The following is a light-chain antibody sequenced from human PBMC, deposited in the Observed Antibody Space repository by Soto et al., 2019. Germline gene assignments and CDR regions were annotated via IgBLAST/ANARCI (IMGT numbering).Light chain of an antibody. J-gene: IGKJ5*01. CDR3: QQYGSSGT. CDR2: GAS. CDR1: QSVDSTY. V-gene: IGKV3-20*01. Sequence: EIVLTQSPGTLSLSPGERATLSCRASQSVDSTYLTWYQQKPGQAPRLLIYGASGRATGIPDRFSGSGSGTDFTLTISRLEPEDFAVYYCQQYGSSGTFGQGTRLEIK.